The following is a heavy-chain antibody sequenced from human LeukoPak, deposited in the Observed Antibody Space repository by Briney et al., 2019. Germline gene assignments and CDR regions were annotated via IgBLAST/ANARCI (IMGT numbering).Heavy chain of an antibody. CDR3: ARANAWHPGDY. Sequence: GGSLRLSCAASGFMFSSYWMTWVRQAPGKGLEWVANINQDGSIRYYVGSVQGRFTISSDNAKNSLYLQMYSLRAEDTAVYYCARANAWHPGDYWGQGTLVTVSS. D-gene: IGHD2-2*01. CDR1: GFMFSSYW. J-gene: IGHJ4*02. V-gene: IGHV3-7*01. CDR2: INQDGSIR.